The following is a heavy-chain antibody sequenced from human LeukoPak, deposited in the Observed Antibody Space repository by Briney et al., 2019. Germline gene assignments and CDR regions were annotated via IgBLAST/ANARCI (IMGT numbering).Heavy chain of an antibody. CDR1: GGTFSSYA. Sequence: GASVEVSCKASGGTFSSYAISWVRQAPGQGLEWMGGIIPIFGTANYAQKFQGRVTITTDESTSTAYMELSSLRSEDTAVYYCARDWPYYDFWSGYYERRAFDPWGQGTLVTVSS. V-gene: IGHV1-69*05. D-gene: IGHD3-3*01. CDR3: ARDWPYYDFWSGYYERRAFDP. J-gene: IGHJ5*02. CDR2: IIPIFGTA.